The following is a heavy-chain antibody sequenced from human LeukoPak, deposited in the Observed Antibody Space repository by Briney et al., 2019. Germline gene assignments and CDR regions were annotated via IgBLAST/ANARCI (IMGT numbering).Heavy chain of an antibody. Sequence: PGGSLRLSCAASGFTFSSYAMTWVRQAPGKGLEWVSGISGSGSSTYYADSVKGRFTISRDNSKNTLYLQMNSVRAEDTAVYYCAKGGDSFYYGGNAWFDSWGQGTLVTVSS. CDR2: ISGSGSST. V-gene: IGHV3-23*01. CDR3: AKGGDSFYYGGNAWFDS. CDR1: GFTFSSYA. D-gene: IGHD4-23*01. J-gene: IGHJ5*01.